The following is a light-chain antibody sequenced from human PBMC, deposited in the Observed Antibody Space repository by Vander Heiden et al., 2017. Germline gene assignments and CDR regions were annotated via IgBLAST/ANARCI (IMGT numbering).Light chain of an antibody. CDR1: SSDVERYDL. Sequence: SALTQPSSVSGSPGQSITISCTGTSSDVERYDLVSWYQQHLGNAPNLIIYEVIKRPSGVSNRFSGTKSANTASLTISGLQAEDEADYYCCAVAVGNTCVFGTGTKVTVL. CDR3: CAVAVGNTCV. CDR2: EVI. V-gene: IGLV2-23*02. J-gene: IGLJ1*01.